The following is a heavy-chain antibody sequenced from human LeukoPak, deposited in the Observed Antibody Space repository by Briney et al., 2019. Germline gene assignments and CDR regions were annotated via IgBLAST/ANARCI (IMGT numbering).Heavy chain of an antibody. D-gene: IGHD6-13*01. CDR3: AAAQPQYYYYGMDV. CDR2: INHSGST. V-gene: IGHV4-34*01. CDR1: GGSFSGYY. J-gene: IGHJ6*02. Sequence: SETLSLTCAVYGGSFSGYYWSWIRQPPGKGLEWIGEINHSGSTNYNPSLKSRVTISVDTSKNQFSLRLSSVTAADTAVYYCAAAQPQYYYYGMDVWGQGTTVIVSS.